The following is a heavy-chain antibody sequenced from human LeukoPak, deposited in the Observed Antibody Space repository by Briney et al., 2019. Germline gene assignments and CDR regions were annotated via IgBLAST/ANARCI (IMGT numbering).Heavy chain of an antibody. J-gene: IGHJ6*03. CDR3: ARDAGRNYDILTGYYYYYMDV. CDR2: INDSGSS. D-gene: IGHD3-9*01. CDR1: GGSFGGYY. V-gene: IGHV4-34*01. Sequence: PSETLSLTCAVYGGSFGGYYWSWIRQPPGKGLEWIGEINDSGSSNYIPSLKSRVTISVDKSKNQFSLKLSSVTAADTAVYYCARDAGRNYDILTGYYYYYMDVWGKGTTVTISS.